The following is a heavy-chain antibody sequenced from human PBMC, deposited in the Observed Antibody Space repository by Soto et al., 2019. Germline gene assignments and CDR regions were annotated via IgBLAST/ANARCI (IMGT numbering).Heavy chain of an antibody. CDR2: INPTSGHI. CDR3: ARLPYSSYNRHFDY. Sequence: QVQMVESGGGLVKPGGPLRLSCAASGFIFSHYYMGWIRQAPGKGLEWVSYINPTSGHINYAASVKGEFTISSDNARNSLYLQMITLTADDTARYYCARLPYSSYNRHFDYWGQGTLVTVSS. J-gene: IGHJ4*02. CDR1: GFIFSHYY. D-gene: IGHD4-4*01. V-gene: IGHV3-11*06.